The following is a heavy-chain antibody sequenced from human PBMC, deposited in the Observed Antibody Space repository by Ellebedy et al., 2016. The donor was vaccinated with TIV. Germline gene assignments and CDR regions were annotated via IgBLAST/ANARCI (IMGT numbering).Heavy chain of an antibody. CDR1: GFTFSDYY. Sequence: GESLKISXAASGFTFSDYYMSWIRQAPGKGLEWVSYISSSGSTIYYADSVKGRFTISRDNAKNSLYLQMNSLRAEDTAVYYCARGRRYCSSTSCYTGHYYYYMDVWGKGTTVTVSS. D-gene: IGHD2-2*02. CDR2: ISSSGSTI. CDR3: ARGRRYCSSTSCYTGHYYYYMDV. J-gene: IGHJ6*03. V-gene: IGHV3-11*01.